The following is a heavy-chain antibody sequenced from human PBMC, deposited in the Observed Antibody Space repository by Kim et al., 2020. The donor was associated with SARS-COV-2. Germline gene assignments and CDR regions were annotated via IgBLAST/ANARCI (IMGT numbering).Heavy chain of an antibody. Sequence: GGSLRLSCAASGFTVSSNYMSWVRQAPGKGLEWVSVIYSGGSTYYADSVKGRFTISRDNSKNTLYLQMNSLRAEDTAVYYCARVHSVVVVVAATPGAFDIWGQGTMVTVSS. CDR3: ARVHSVVVVVAATPGAFDI. V-gene: IGHV3-53*01. CDR1: GFTVSSNY. J-gene: IGHJ3*02. CDR2: IYSGGST. D-gene: IGHD2-15*01.